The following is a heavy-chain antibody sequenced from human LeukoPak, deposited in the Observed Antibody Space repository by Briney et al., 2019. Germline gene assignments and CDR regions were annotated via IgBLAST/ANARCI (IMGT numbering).Heavy chain of an antibody. J-gene: IGHJ4*02. Sequence: SETLSLTCAVYGGSFSGYYWSWIRQPPGKGLEWIGEINHSGSTNYNPSLKSRVTISVDTSKNQFSLKLSSVTAADTAVYYCASFYGSGSYSDYWGQGTLVTVSS. CDR2: INHSGST. V-gene: IGHV4-34*01. CDR3: ASFYGSGSYSDY. CDR1: GGSFSGYY. D-gene: IGHD3-10*01.